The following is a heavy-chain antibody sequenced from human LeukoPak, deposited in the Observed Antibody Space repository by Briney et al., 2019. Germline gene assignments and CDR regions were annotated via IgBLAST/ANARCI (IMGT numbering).Heavy chain of an antibody. CDR3: ARFTVYYFDY. Sequence: SETLSLTCTVSGRSISSSSYYWGWIRQPPGKGLEWIGSIYYSGSTYYNPSLKSRVTISVDTSKNQFSLKLSSVTAADTAVYYCARFTVYYFDYWGQGTLVTVSS. V-gene: IGHV4-39*01. J-gene: IGHJ4*02. CDR1: GRSISSSSYY. D-gene: IGHD2-8*02. CDR2: IYYSGST.